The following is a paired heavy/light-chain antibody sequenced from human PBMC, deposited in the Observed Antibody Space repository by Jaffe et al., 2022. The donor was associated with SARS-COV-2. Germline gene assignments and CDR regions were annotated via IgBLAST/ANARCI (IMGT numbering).Light chain of an antibody. CDR2: GKN. CDR1: SLRNYY. J-gene: IGLJ1*01. V-gene: IGLV3-19*01. Sequence: SSELTQDPAVSVALGQTVRITCQGDSLRNYYASWYQQKPGQAPVLVIYGKNNRPSGIPDRFSGSSSGNTASLTITGAQAEDESDYYCNSRDSSGNHYVFGTGTKVTVL. CDR3: NSRDSSGNHYV.
Heavy chain of an antibody. CDR1: GGSISRSSYY. Sequence: QLQLQEPGPGLVKPSEALSLTCIVSGGSISRSSYYWGWIRQPPGKGLEWIGSIHYSGSTYYNPSLKSRVTISVDTSKNQFSLKLSSVTAADTAVYYCARQFRGDSVFDYWGQGTLVTVSS. D-gene: IGHD1-26*01. V-gene: IGHV4-39*01. CDR2: IHYSGST. J-gene: IGHJ4*02. CDR3: ARQFRGDSVFDY.